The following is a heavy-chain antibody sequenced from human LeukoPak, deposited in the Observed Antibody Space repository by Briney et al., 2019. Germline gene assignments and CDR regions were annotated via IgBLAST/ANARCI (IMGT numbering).Heavy chain of an antibody. CDR1: GFTFSSYA. CDR2: ISGSGGST. CDR3: ARHRGGKQLVRGCYYYGMDV. V-gene: IGHV3-23*01. J-gene: IGHJ6*02. Sequence: PGGSLRLSCAASGFTFSSYAMSWVRQAPGKGLEWVSAISGSGGSTYYADSVKGRFTISRDNSKNTLYLQMNSLRAEDTAVYYCARHRGGKQLVRGCYYYGMDVWGQGTTVTVSS. D-gene: IGHD6-13*01.